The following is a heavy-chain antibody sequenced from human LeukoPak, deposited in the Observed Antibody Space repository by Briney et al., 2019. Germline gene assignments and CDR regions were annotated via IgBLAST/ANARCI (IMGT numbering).Heavy chain of an antibody. CDR2: IYTSGST. CDR1: GGSISSYY. D-gene: IGHD3-10*01. Sequence: SETLSLTCTVSGGSISSYYWSWIRQPAGKGLEWIGRIYTSGSTNYNPSLKSRVTMSVDTSKNQFSLKLSSVTAADTAVYYCARQSRYYGSGSYYPLFDYWGQGTLVTVSS. J-gene: IGHJ4*02. V-gene: IGHV4-4*07. CDR3: ARQSRYYGSGSYYPLFDY.